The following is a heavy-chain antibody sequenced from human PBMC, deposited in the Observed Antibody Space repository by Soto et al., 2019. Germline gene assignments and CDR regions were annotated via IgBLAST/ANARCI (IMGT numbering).Heavy chain of an antibody. Sequence: QITLKESGPPLVKPTQTLTLTCTFSGFSLSTSGVGVGWIRQPPGKALEWLALIYWDDDKRYSPSLKSRLTITKDTSKNQVVLTMTNMDPVDTATYYCARSYYDILTGYILYNWFDPWGQGTLVTVSS. V-gene: IGHV2-5*02. CDR2: IYWDDDK. CDR1: GFSLSTSGVG. J-gene: IGHJ5*02. CDR3: ARSYYDILTGYILYNWFDP. D-gene: IGHD3-9*01.